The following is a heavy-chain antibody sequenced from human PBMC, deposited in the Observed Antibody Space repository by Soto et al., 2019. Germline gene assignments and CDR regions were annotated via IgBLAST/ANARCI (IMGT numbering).Heavy chain of an antibody. CDR1: GGSIRSGDYY. D-gene: IGHD3-3*01. CDR3: ARDYDFWSGPYYGMDV. J-gene: IGHJ6*02. CDR2: IYYSGST. V-gene: IGHV4-30-4*01. Sequence: PSETLSLTCTVSGGSIRSGDYYWSWIRQPPGKGLEWIGYIYYSGSTYYNPSLKSRVTISVDTSKNQFSLKLSSVTAADTAVYYCARDYDFWSGPYYGMDVWGQGTTVTVSS.